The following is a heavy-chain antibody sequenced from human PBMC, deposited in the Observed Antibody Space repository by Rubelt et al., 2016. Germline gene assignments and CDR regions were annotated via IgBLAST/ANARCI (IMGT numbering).Heavy chain of an antibody. D-gene: IGHD3-3*01. Sequence: GRFTISRDNSKNTLYLQMNSLRAEDTAVYYCARENLEWLETGEDYYYGMDVWGQGTTVTVSS. CDR3: ARENLEWLETGEDYYYGMDV. J-gene: IGHJ6*02. V-gene: IGHV3-30*07.